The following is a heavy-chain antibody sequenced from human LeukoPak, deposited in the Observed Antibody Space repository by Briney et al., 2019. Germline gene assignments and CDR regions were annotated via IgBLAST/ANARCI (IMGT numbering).Heavy chain of an antibody. D-gene: IGHD2-2*01. Sequence: ASVKVSCKASGGTFSSYAISWVRQAPGQGLEWMGAIIPIFGTANYAQKFQGRVTITADESTSTAYIELSSLRSEDTAVYYCALGQYARMDVWGQGTTVTVSS. CDR3: ALGQYARMDV. CDR1: GGTFSSYA. CDR2: IIPIFGTA. J-gene: IGHJ6*02. V-gene: IGHV1-69*13.